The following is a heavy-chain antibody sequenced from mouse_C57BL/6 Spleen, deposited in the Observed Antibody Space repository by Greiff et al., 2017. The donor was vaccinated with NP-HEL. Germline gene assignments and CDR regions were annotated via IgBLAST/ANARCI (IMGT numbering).Heavy chain of an antibody. CDR2: INPNNGGT. CDR1: GYTFTDYY. Sequence: EVQLQQSGPELVKPGASVKISCKASGYTFTDYYMNWVKQSHGKSLEWIGDINPNNGGTSYNQKFKGKATLTVDKSSSTAYMELRSLTSEGSAVYYCARGFMDYWGQGTSVTVSS. J-gene: IGHJ4*01. V-gene: IGHV1-26*01. CDR3: ARGFMDY.